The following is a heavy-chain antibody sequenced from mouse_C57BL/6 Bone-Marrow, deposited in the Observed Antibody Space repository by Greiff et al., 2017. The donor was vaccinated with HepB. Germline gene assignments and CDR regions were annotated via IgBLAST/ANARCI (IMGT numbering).Heavy chain of an antibody. V-gene: IGHV1-22*01. CDR1: GYTFTDYN. D-gene: IGHD1-1*01. CDR3: ARKGGYGSWFAY. J-gene: IGHJ3*01. Sequence: EVQLQQSGPELVKPGASVKMSCKASGYTFTDYNMHWVKQSHGKSLEWIGYINPNNGGTSYNQKFKGKATLTVNKSSSTAYMGLRSLTSEDSAVYYCARKGGYGSWFAYWGQGTLVTVSA. CDR2: INPNNGGT.